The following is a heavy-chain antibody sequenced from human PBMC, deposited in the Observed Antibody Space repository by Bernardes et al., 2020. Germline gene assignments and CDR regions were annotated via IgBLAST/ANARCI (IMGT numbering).Heavy chain of an antibody. J-gene: IGHJ6*04. Sequence: SETLSLTCTVSGGSISSYYWSWIRQPPGKGLEWIGYIYYSGSTNYNPSLKSRVTISVDTSKNQFSLKLSSVTAADTAVYYCASLDDSYYYYYGMDVWGKGTTVTVSS. CDR3: ASLDDSYYYYYGMDV. V-gene: IGHV4-59*01. CDR1: GGSISSYY. CDR2: IYYSGST. D-gene: IGHD3-16*01.